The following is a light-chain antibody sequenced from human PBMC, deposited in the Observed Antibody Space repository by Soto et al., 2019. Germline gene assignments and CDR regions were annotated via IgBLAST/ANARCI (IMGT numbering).Light chain of an antibody. CDR2: DAS. J-gene: IGKJ1*01. Sequence: DIQMTQSPSTLSASVGDTVTVTCRASQSVSGWLAWYQQKPGEAPKLLIYDASALPSGVPSRFSGSGSGTKFPLTIASLQPDDFATYYCQQYETFSGTFGPGTKVEI. CDR1: QSVSGW. V-gene: IGKV1-5*01. CDR3: QQYETFSGT.